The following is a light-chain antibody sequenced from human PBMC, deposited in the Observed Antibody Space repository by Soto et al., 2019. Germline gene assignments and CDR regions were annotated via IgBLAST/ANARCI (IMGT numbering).Light chain of an antibody. CDR1: SSDVGSYNL. CDR3: CSYAGPLKV. J-gene: IGLJ3*02. Sequence: QSVLTQPASVSGSPGQSITISCTGTSSDVGSYNLVSWYQQHPGKAPKLMIYEVSKRPSGVSNRFSGSKSGNTASLTISGLQAEDEADYYCCSYAGPLKVFGGGTKVTVL. CDR2: EVS. V-gene: IGLV2-23*02.